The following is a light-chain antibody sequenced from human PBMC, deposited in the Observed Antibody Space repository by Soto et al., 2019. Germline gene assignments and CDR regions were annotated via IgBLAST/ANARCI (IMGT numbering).Light chain of an antibody. CDR1: QSVSSF. Sequence: EIVLTQSPATLSLSPGERATLSCRASQSVSSFLAWYQQKPGQPPRLLIYDASNRATGIPRRFSGSGSGTDFTLTISSLEPEDFAAYYCQQRGNWPPTFGPGTKVDI. J-gene: IGKJ3*01. V-gene: IGKV3-11*01. CDR2: DAS. CDR3: QQRGNWPPT.